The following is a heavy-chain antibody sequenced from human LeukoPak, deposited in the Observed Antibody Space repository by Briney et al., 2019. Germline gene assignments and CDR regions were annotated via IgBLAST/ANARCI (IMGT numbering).Heavy chain of an antibody. D-gene: IGHD4-11*01. J-gene: IGHJ4*02. CDR3: ARSEAAVTLDY. V-gene: IGHV3-64*01. CDR2: VNSNGVGT. Sequence: GGSLRLSCAASGFTFSSYAMHWVRQAPGKGLEYVSAVNSNGVGTYYANSVKGRFTISRDNSKNTLYLQMDSLRGEDMAVYYCARSEAAVTLDYWGQGTLVTVSS. CDR1: GFTFSSYA.